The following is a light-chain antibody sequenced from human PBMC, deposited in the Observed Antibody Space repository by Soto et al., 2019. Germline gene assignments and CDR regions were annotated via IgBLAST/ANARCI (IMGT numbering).Light chain of an antibody. V-gene: IGKV1-17*01. J-gene: IGKJ1*01. CDR2: CAA. CDR3: VQNNTYPWT. CDR1: QGIRND. Sequence: DIQMTQSPSSLSASVGDRVTITCRASQGIRNDLAWYQQKPGTAPQRLIYCAASLQSGVPSRFSGSGSGTEFTLTISSLQPEDFATYYCVQNNTYPWTFGQGTKVEVK.